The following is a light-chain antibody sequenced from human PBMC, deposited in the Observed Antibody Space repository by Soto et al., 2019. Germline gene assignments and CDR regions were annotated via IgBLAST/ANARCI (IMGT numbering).Light chain of an antibody. Sequence: DRVTITCPASRSIRRWLPWSQQNTRXAPKLLIDYASSLERGGPSRLSGSGSVTEFTLTISSLQPEYFANYYCQQYKSYSQTFGQGTKVDIK. CDR1: RSIRRW. CDR2: YAS. J-gene: IGKJ1*01. V-gene: IGKV1-5*01. CDR3: QQYKSYSQT.